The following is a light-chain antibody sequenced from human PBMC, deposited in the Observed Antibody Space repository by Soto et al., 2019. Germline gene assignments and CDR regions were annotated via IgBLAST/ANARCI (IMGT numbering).Light chain of an antibody. CDR1: QSFSTNY. Sequence: EIVLTQSPGTLSLSPGERATLSCRASQSFSTNYLGWYQQKPGQAPRLLIYGASSRAAGIPDRFVGSGSGTDFTLTIRRLEPEDFAVYYGQQYDTSPWTFGQGTKVEIK. CDR2: GAS. V-gene: IGKV3-20*01. CDR3: QQYDTSPWT. J-gene: IGKJ1*01.